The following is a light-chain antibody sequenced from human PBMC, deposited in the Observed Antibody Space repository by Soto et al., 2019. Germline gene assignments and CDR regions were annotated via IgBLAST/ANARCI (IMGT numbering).Light chain of an antibody. V-gene: IGKV1-5*01. J-gene: IGKJ4*01. Sequence: DIQMTQSPSTLPASIGDTVTITCRASQSISNWLAWYQQKPGKAPKLLIYGASSLKSGVPSRVSGSGSGTEFTLTFSSLQPDDFATYYCQQYNWNFGGGTRVE. CDR3: QQYNWN. CDR2: GAS. CDR1: QSISNW.